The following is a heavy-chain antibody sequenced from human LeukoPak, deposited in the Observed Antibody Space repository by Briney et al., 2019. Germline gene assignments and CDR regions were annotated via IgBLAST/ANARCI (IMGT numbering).Heavy chain of an antibody. CDR1: GGSFSNYY. Sequence: PSETLSLTCAVYGGSFSNYYWSWIRQSPGKGLEWIGEINHSGSTYYNPSLKSRVTMSVDTSKNQFSLKLSSVTAADTAVYYCGGYGDPEYFQHWGQGTLVTVSS. CDR2: INHSGST. J-gene: IGHJ1*01. CDR3: GGYGDPEYFQH. D-gene: IGHD4-17*01. V-gene: IGHV4-34*01.